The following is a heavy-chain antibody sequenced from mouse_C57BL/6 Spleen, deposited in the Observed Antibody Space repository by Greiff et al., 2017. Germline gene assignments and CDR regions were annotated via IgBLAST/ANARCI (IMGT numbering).Heavy chain of an antibody. CDR3: ARWITTVVDSIDDYAMDY. D-gene: IGHD1-1*01. J-gene: IGHJ4*01. Sequence: VQLQQSGAELAKPGASVKLSCKASGYTFPSYWMHWVKQRPGQGLEWIGYINPSSGYSKYNQKFKDKATLTADKSSSTAYMQLSSLTYEDSAVYYCARWITTVVDSIDDYAMDYWGQGTSVTVSS. CDR1: GYTFPSYW. CDR2: INPSSGYS. V-gene: IGHV1-7*01.